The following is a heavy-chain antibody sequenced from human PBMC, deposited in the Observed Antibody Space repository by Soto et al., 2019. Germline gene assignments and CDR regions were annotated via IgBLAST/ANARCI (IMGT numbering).Heavy chain of an antibody. CDR2: TNAGNGNT. V-gene: IGHV1-3*01. J-gene: IGHJ4*02. CDR1: GYSFTSYA. CDR3: AKHPEFFDY. Sequence: ASVKVSCKASGYSFTSYAIQWMRQAPGQRLEWMGWTNAGNGNTKYAQKLQGRVTMTTDTSTSTAYMELRSLRSDDTAVYYCAKHPEFFDYWGKGTLVTVSS.